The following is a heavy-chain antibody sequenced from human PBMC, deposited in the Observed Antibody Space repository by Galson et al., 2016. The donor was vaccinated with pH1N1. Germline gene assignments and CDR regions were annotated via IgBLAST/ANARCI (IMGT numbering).Heavy chain of an antibody. CDR3: AREDYYDTDLSDWYFDL. D-gene: IGHD3-22*01. J-gene: IGHJ2*01. CDR1: GGTFGSYG. Sequence: SVKVSCKASGGTFGSYGINWVRQAPGQGLEWMGGIIPIFNTAKYAQNFQGRVTITADESTTTAYMELSSLRSQDTAVYFCAREDYYDTDLSDWYFDLWGRGTLLTVSS. V-gene: IGHV1-69*13. CDR2: IIPIFNTA.